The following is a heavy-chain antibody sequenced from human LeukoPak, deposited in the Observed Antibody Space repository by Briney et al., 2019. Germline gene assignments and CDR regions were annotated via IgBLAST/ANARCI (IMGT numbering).Heavy chain of an antibody. CDR1: GGSFSGYY. CDR3: WIDSGSLNYMDV. Sequence: PSETLSLTCAVYGGSFSGYYWSWIHQPPGKGLEWIGEINHSGSTNYNPSLKSRVTISVDTSKNQFSLKLSSVTAADTAVYYCWIDSGSLNYMDVWGKGTTVTVSS. CDR2: INHSGST. V-gene: IGHV4-34*01. J-gene: IGHJ6*03. D-gene: IGHD1-26*01.